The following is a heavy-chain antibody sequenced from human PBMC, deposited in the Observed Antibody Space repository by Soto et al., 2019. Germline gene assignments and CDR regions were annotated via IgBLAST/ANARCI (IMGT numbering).Heavy chain of an antibody. CDR1: GGSISSYY. J-gene: IGHJ5*02. CDR3: ARRGSTSKKAGHWFDP. CDR2: IYYSGST. V-gene: IGHV4-59*08. Sequence: QVQLQESSPELVKPSETLSLTCTVSGGSISSYYWSWIRQLPGKALEWIGYIYYSGSTNYNPSLKSRVTISVDTSKHQFSLKLSSVTAADTAVYYCARRGSTSKKAGHWFDPWGQGTLVTVSS. D-gene: IGHD2-2*01.